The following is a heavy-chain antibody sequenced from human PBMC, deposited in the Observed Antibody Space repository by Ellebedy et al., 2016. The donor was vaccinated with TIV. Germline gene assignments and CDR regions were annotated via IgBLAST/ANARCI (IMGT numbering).Heavy chain of an antibody. CDR1: GFTFSSYA. V-gene: IGHV3-23*01. CDR3: AKRDVGSTRFYYFDY. CDR2: ISGSNGGT. J-gene: IGHJ4*02. D-gene: IGHD1-26*01. Sequence: PGGSLRLSCTASGFTFSSYAMSWVRQPPGKGLEWVSSISGSNGGTYYADSVKGRFTISRDNSKNTLYLQMNSLRAEDTAVYYCAKRDVGSTRFYYFDYWGQGTLVTVSS.